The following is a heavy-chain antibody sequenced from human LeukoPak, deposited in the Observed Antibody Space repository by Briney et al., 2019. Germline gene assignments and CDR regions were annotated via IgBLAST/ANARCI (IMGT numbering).Heavy chain of an antibody. Sequence: SVKVSCKASGGTFSSYAISWVRQAPGQGLEWMGGIIPIFGTANYAQKFQGRVTITADKSTSTAYMELSSLRSEDTAVYYCAKDALRYFDWLYYWGQGTLVTVSS. V-gene: IGHV1-69*06. J-gene: IGHJ4*02. CDR2: IIPIFGTA. CDR3: AKDALRYFDWLYY. CDR1: GGTFSSYA. D-gene: IGHD3-9*01.